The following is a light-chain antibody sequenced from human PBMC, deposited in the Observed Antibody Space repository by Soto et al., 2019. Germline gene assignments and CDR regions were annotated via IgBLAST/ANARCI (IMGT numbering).Light chain of an antibody. CDR2: GAS. CDR3: QQYGYAPNT. CDR1: QSVSSSY. V-gene: IGKV3-20*01. J-gene: IGKJ2*01. Sequence: EIVLTQSPGTLSLSPGERATLSCRASQSVSSSYLAWYQQKPGQAPRLLIYGASSRATGIPDRFSGSGSGTYFPLTISILEPEDFVVYYWQQYGYAPNTFGLGTKVEIK.